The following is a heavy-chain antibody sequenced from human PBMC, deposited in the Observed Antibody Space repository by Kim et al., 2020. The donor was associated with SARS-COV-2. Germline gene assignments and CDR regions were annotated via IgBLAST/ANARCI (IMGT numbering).Heavy chain of an antibody. CDR2: INAGNGNT. V-gene: IGHV1-3*01. J-gene: IGHJ3*02. Sequence: ASVKVSCKASGFTFTNYVIHWVRQAPGQRLEWMGWINAGNGNTKYSQKFQGKVTITRDSSASAAYMELSSLRSEDTAIYYCGRGEIGYCSSTTCSDAFDIWGQGTVVTVSS. D-gene: IGHD2-2*01. CDR1: GFTFTNYV. CDR3: GRGEIGYCSSTTCSDAFDI.